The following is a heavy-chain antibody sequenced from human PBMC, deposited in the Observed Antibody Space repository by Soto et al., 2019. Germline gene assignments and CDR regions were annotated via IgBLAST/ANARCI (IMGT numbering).Heavy chain of an antibody. CDR1: GYTFTSYG. D-gene: IGHD1-26*01. CDR3: ARDFKRAGGSYPLGY. J-gene: IGHJ4*02. CDR2: IIAYNGNT. Sequence: ASVKVSFKASGYTFTSYGISWVRQAPGQGLEWMGCIIAYNGNTNYAQKLQGRVTMTTDTSTSTAYMELRSLRSDDTAVYYCARDFKRAGGSYPLGYWGQGTLVTVSS. V-gene: IGHV1-18*01.